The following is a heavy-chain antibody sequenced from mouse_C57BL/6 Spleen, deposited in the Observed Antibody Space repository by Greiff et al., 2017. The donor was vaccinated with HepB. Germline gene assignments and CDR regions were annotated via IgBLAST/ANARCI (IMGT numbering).Heavy chain of an antibody. CDR2: ISYDGSN. CDR3: AREGTYYSTIYAMDY. Sequence: EVKLVESGPGLVKPSQSLSLTCSVTGYSITSGYYWNWIRQFPGNKLEWMGYISYDGSNNYNPSLKNRISITRDTSKNQFFLKLNSVTTEDTATYYCAREGTYYSTIYAMDYWGQGTSVTVSS. J-gene: IGHJ4*01. D-gene: IGHD2-5*01. V-gene: IGHV3-6*01. CDR1: GYSITSGYY.